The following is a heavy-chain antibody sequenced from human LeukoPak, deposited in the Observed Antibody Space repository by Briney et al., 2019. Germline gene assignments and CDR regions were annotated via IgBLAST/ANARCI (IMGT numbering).Heavy chain of an antibody. CDR3: AEQVSDHDSSTYYYY. V-gene: IGHV3-23*01. CDR2: ISGSGGTT. Sequence: GGSLRLSCAASGFTFSSYAMSWVRQAPGKGLEWVSDISGSGGTTYYADSVKGRFIISRDNSKNTLYLQMNSLRAEDTAVYYCAEQVSDHDSSTYYYYWGQGALVTVSS. D-gene: IGHD3-22*01. CDR1: GFTFSSYA. J-gene: IGHJ4*02.